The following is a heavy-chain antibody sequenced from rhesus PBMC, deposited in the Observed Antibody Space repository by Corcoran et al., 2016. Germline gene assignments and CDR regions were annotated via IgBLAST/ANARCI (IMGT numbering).Heavy chain of an antibody. CDR3: AGHEWPDDAFDF. Sequence: QVQLQESGPGLVKPSETLSLTCAVSGGSISSSYYYWSWIRQAPGKGLEWIGYEPYSGCPATTPPLQSRVPISGDTSKNQFSRKRSSVTAADTAVYYWAGHEWPDDAFDFWGQGLRVTVSS. CDR1: GGSISSSYYY. D-gene: IGHD2-33*01. CDR2: EPYSGCP. V-gene: IGHV4-122*02. J-gene: IGHJ3*01.